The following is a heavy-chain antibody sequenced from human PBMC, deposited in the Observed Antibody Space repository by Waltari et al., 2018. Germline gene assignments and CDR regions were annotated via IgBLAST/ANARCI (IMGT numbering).Heavy chain of an antibody. CDR1: GFTFSSYG. V-gene: IGHV3-33*01. CDR2: IWYDGIKK. J-gene: IGHJ6*02. D-gene: IGHD2-2*02. Sequence: QVQLVESGGGVVQPGRSLRLSCAASGFTFSSYGMHWVRQAPGKGLEWVAVIWYDGIKKDYADSVKGRFTISRDNSKNTLYLQMNSLRAEDTAVYYCARRGDVVVPAAIRGYYGMDVWGQGTTVTVSS. CDR3: ARRGDVVVPAAIRGYYGMDV.